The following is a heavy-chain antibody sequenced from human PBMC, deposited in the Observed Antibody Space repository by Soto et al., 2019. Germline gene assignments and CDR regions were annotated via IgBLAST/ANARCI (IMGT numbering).Heavy chain of an antibody. CDR2: INHSGST. CDR1: GGSFSGYY. CDR3: ASGQWSGYDFADY. J-gene: IGHJ4*02. V-gene: IGHV4-34*01. Sequence: SETLSLTCAVYGGSFSGYYWSWIRQPPGKGLEWIGEINHSGSTYYNPSLKSRVTISVDTSKNQFSLKLSSVTAADTAVNYCASGQWSGYDFADYWGQGTLVTVSS. D-gene: IGHD5-12*01.